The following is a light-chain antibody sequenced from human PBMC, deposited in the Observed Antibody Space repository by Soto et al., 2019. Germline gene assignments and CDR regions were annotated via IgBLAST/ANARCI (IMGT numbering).Light chain of an antibody. V-gene: IGKV3-20*01. CDR1: QSVTSSY. J-gene: IGKJ4*01. CDR2: GAS. CDR3: QQYGNSPLT. Sequence: EIVLTQSPGTLSLSPGERATLSCRASQSVTSSYLAWYQQKPGQAPRLLIYGASSRATGIPDRFSGSGSGTDSTLTISRLEPEDFAVYDCQQYGNSPLTFGGGTKVEIK.